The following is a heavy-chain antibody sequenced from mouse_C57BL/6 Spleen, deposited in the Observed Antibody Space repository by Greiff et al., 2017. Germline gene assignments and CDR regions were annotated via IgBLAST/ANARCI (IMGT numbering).Heavy chain of an antibody. CDR1: GFSLTSYA. CDR3: ARYDYDETWFAY. Sequence: VQLQQSGPGLVAPSQSLSITCTVSGFSLTSYAISWVRQPPGKGLEWLGVIWAGGGTNYNSALKSRLSISKDNSKSQVFLKMNSLQTDDTARYYCARYDYDETWFAYWGQGTLVTVSA. J-gene: IGHJ3*01. CDR2: IWAGGGT. V-gene: IGHV2-9-1*01. D-gene: IGHD2-4*01.